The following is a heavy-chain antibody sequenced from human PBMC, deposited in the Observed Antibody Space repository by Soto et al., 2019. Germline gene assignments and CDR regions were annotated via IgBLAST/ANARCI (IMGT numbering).Heavy chain of an antibody. Sequence: QVHLVQSGAEVKKPGASVKVSCKGSGYDFTTYGVTWVRQAPGQGLEWMAWISAHNGKTDYAQKLQGRVTVTRDTSTSTAYMELRSLRSDDTAVYYCARGRYRDYWGQGALVTVSA. CDR3: ARGRYRDY. CDR1: GYDFTTYG. V-gene: IGHV1-18*01. D-gene: IGHD1-1*01. J-gene: IGHJ4*02. CDR2: ISAHNGKT.